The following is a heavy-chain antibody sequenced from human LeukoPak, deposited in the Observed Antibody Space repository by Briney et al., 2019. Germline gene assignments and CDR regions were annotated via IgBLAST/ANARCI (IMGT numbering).Heavy chain of an antibody. D-gene: IGHD2-2*02. CDR1: GYTFTGYY. CDR2: INPNSGGT. V-gene: IGHV1-2*02. J-gene: IGHJ5*02. Sequence: ASVKVSCKASGYTFTGYYMHWVRQAPGQGLEWMGWINPNSGGTSSAQKFQGRVTMTRDTSISTAYMELSRLRSDDTAVYYCARGPPHRYCSSTSCYTRSWFDPWGQGTLVTVSS. CDR3: ARGPPHRYCSSTSCYTRSWFDP.